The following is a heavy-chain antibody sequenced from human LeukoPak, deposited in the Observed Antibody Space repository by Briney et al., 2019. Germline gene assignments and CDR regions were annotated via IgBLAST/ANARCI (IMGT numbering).Heavy chain of an antibody. D-gene: IGHD3-3*01. J-gene: IGHJ4*02. CDR2: IYTSGST. V-gene: IGHV4-61*02. CDR3: ARASIFWGFSFGDY. CDR1: GGSISSGSYY. Sequence: SETLSLTCTVSGGSISSGSYYWSWIRQPAGKGLEWIGRIYTSGSTNYNPSLKSRVTISVDTSKNQFPLKLSSVTAADTAVYYCARASIFWGFSFGDYWGQGTLVTVSS.